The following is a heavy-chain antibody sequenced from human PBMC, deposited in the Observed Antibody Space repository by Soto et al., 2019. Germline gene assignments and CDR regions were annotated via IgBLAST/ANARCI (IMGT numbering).Heavy chain of an antibody. CDR1: GFSFNNYA. V-gene: IGHV3-23*01. CDR3: AKDVGGHYCTPPSCLYFFHT. CDR2: ISDSGST. Sequence: EVQLLESGGGLVQPGGSLRLSCAASGFSFNNYAMNWVRQAPGQGLEWVSTISDSGSTYYADSVKGRFTISRDNSKNTLYLQMKRLRAEDTAVYFCAKDVGGHYCTPPSCLYFFHTWGRGTLVTVSS. J-gene: IGHJ4*02. D-gene: IGHD2-8*01.